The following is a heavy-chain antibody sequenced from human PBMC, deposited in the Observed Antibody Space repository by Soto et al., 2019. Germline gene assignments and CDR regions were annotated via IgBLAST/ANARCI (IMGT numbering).Heavy chain of an antibody. Sequence: SETLSLTCAVSGDSISRGGYSWTWIRQQPGKALEWIGNIYDSGSTSYNPSLKSRVTISVDRSKNQFSLKLTSVTAADTAVYFCATGSSAYHDYGMALWGQGSTVTVSS. J-gene: IGHJ6*02. CDR2: IYDSGST. V-gene: IGHV4-30-2*01. CDR3: ATGSSAYHDYGMAL. CDR1: GDSISRGGYS. D-gene: IGHD6-25*01.